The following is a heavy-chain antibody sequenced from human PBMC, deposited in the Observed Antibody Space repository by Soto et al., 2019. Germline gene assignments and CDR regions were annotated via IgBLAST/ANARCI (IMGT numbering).Heavy chain of an antibody. CDR3: ARDSQYSTSWQRFDS. CDR2: VNTYNGNP. V-gene: IGHV1-18*01. CDR1: GYTFTNYA. J-gene: IGHJ4*02. D-gene: IGHD6-13*01. Sequence: QVQLVQSGGELKKPGASVKVSCKASGYTFTNYAISWVRQAPGRGLEWMGWVNTYNGNPNYAQIFQGRVTMTTDTSTGTAYMELRSLTSDDSAIYYSARDSQYSTSWQRFDSWGQGTLVTVSS.